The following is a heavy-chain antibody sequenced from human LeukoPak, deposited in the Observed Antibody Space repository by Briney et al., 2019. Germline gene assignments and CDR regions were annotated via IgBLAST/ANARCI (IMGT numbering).Heavy chain of an antibody. V-gene: IGHV3-30*18. CDR3: AKDRGGGDTAMVHFDY. D-gene: IGHD5-18*01. CDR2: XXYDGSNK. J-gene: IGHJ4*02. Sequence: GGSLRLSCAASGFTFSSYGMHWVRQAPGKGLXXXXXXXYDGSNKYYADSVKGRFTISRDNSKNTLYLQMNSLRAEDTAVYYCAKDRGGGDTAMVHFDYWGQGTLVTVSS. CDR1: GFTFSSYG.